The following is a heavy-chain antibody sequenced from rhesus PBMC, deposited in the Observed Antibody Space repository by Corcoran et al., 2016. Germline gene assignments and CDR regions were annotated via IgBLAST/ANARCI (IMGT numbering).Heavy chain of an antibody. CDR3: AADRNTYIDY. J-gene: IGHJ4*01. Sequence: QVQLVQSGAEVKKPGASVKVSCKASGYIFTSYVISWLRQAPVKGFEWMGGIHPVYGSTSFALKFQGRVAITAEMSTSTVYIELSRLRSEDMAVYYCAADRNTYIDYWVQGVLVTVSS. V-gene: IGHV1-70*01. CDR1: GYIFTSYV. CDR2: IHPVYGST. D-gene: IGHD4-23*01.